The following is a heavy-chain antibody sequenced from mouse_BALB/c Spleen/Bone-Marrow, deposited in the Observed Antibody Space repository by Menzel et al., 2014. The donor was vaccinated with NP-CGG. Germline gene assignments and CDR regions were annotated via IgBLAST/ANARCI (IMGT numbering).Heavy chain of an antibody. CDR2: INPRNGRT. J-gene: IGHJ2*01. CDR1: GYTFTSYW. D-gene: IGHD1-2*01. V-gene: IGHV1S81*02. Sequence: LVESGAELVKPGASVKLSCKASGYTFTSYWMEWVKQRPGLGLEWIGEINPRNGRTNYNEKFKSKATLTVDKSSSTAYMQLSSLTSEDSAVYYCAREAYYGPDYWGQGTTLTVSS. CDR3: AREAYYGPDY.